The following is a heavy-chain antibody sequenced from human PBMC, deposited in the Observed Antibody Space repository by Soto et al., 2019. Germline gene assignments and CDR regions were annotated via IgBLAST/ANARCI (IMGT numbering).Heavy chain of an antibody. CDR2: ISAYNGNT. CDR1: GYTFTSYG. J-gene: IGHJ5*02. V-gene: IGHV1-18*01. D-gene: IGHD3-22*01. CDR3: ARDEFEVGYYRVRFDP. Sequence: ASVKVSCKAAGYTFTSYGISWVRQAPGQGLEWMGWISAYNGNTNYAQKLQGRVTMTTDTSTSTAYMELRSLRSDDTAVYYCARDEFEVGYYRVRFDPWGQGTLVTVSS.